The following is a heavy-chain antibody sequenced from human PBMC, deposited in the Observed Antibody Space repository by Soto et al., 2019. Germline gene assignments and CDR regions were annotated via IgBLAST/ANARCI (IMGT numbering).Heavy chain of an antibody. CDR2: IVVGSGNT. CDR3: AADPSYYYYYGMDV. V-gene: IGHV1-58*01. CDR1: GFTFTSSA. J-gene: IGHJ6*02. Sequence: SVKVSCKASGFTFTSSAVQWVRQARGQRLEWIGWIVVGSGNTNYAQKFQERVTITRDMSTSTAYMELSSPRSEDTAVYYCAADPSYYYYYGMDVWGQGTTVTVSS.